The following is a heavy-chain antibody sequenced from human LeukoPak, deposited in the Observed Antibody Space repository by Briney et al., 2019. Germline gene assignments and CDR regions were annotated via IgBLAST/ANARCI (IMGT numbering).Heavy chain of an antibody. D-gene: IGHD4-11*01. J-gene: IGHJ6*02. CDR2: ISDSGST. Sequence: SETLSLTCTVSGGSISSYYWSWIRQPPGKGLEWIGHISDSGSTNYNPSLKSRVTISVDKSKNQFSLKLSSVTAADTAVYYCARGAIMTTVTTNYLYYYYYGMDVWGQGTTATVSS. CDR3: ARGAIMTTVTTNYLYYYYYGMDV. V-gene: IGHV4-59*12. CDR1: GGSISSYY.